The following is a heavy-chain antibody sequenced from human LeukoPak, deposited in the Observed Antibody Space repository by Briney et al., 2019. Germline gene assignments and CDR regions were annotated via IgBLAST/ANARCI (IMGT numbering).Heavy chain of an antibody. CDR3: AGTGAGPNWFDS. D-gene: IGHD6-19*01. Sequence: SQTLSLTCNVSGGSISSYYWSWIRQPPGERLEWIGYIHYSGSTKYNPSLKSRVSISLDTPKNQFSLRLSPVTAADAAVYYCAGTGAGPNWFDSWGQGTQITVSS. CDR2: IHYSGST. CDR1: GGSISSYY. V-gene: IGHV4-59*08. J-gene: IGHJ5*01.